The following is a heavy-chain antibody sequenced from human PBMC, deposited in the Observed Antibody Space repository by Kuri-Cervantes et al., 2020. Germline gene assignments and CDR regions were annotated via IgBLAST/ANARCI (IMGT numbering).Heavy chain of an antibody. CDR3: ARDDYYGSGSYGGWFDP. J-gene: IGHJ5*02. Sequence: ASVKVSCKASGYTFTGYYMHWVRQAPGQGREWMGWINPNSGGTNYAQKFQGRVTMTRDTSTSTAYMELSSLRSEDTAVYYCARDDYYGSGSYGGWFDPWGQGTLVTVSS. CDR2: INPNSGGT. CDR1: GYTFTGYY. V-gene: IGHV1-2*02. D-gene: IGHD3-10*01.